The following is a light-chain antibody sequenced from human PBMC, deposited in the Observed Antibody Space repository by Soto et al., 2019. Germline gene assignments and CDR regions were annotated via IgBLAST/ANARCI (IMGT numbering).Light chain of an antibody. V-gene: IGKV1D-13*01. CDR3: QHFNNYPYA. CDR2: DAS. CDR1: QGISSA. J-gene: IGKJ2*01. Sequence: ALQLTQSPPSLSASVGDRVTITCRASQGISSALAWYQQKPGKAPKLLIYDASSLESGVPSRFSGSGSGTDFTLTISSLQPEDFATYFCQHFNNYPYAFGPGTKLEIK.